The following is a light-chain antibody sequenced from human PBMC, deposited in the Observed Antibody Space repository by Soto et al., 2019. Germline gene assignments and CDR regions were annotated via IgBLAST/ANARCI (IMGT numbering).Light chain of an antibody. Sequence: IVLTQPPATLSLSPGDTATLSCRASQSVSSYLAWYQQKPGQAHRLLIYDASNRAPGIPARVSGSGSGTDFTVTISSLEPEDFAVYYCQQRSNWSITFGQGTRLEIK. V-gene: IGKV3-11*01. J-gene: IGKJ5*01. CDR3: QQRSNWSIT. CDR1: QSVSSY. CDR2: DAS.